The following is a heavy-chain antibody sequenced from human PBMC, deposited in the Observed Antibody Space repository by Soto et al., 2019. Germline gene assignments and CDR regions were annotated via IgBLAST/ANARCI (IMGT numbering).Heavy chain of an antibody. Sequence: VGSLRLSCAASGFTFSSYSMNWVRQAPGKGLEWVSSISSSSSYIYYADSVKGRFTISRDNAKNSLYLQMNSLRAEDTAVYYCARDHSSGWYFDYWGQGTLVTVSS. CDR2: ISSSSSYI. V-gene: IGHV3-21*01. CDR1: GFTFSSYS. CDR3: ARDHSSGWYFDY. D-gene: IGHD6-19*01. J-gene: IGHJ4*02.